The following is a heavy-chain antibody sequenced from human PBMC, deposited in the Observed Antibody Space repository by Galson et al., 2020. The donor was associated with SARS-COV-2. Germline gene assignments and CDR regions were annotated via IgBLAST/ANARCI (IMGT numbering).Heavy chain of an antibody. Sequence: ASVKVPCKASGYTFTTFYTTWVRQAPGQGLERMGTISPYNSNTNHTEQLQARVTMTTDTSTSTAYMELRSLTSDDTAVYYCARSLSLGDCSGGSCFFYWGQRTLVTGSS. D-gene: IGHD2-15*01. J-gene: IGHJ4*02. CDR3: ARSLSLGDCSGGSCFFY. CDR1: GYTFTTFY. V-gene: IGHV1-18*01. CDR2: ISPYNSNT.